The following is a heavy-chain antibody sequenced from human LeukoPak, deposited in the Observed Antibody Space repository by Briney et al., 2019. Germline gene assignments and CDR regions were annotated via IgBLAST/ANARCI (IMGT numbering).Heavy chain of an antibody. CDR1: GFTVSSNY. CDR3: AREDFDY. CDR2: IYSGTNT. J-gene: IGHJ4*02. Sequence: PGGSLRLSCAASGFTVSSNYMSWVRQAPGKGLEWVSVIYSGTNTYYADSVKGRFTISRDNAKNSLYLQMNSLRAEDTAVYYCAREDFDYWGQGTLVTVSS. V-gene: IGHV3-66*01.